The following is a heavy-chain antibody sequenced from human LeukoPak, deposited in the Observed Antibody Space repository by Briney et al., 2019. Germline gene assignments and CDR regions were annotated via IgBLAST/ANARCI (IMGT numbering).Heavy chain of an antibody. Sequence: PSETLSLTCAVSGGSIINSNWWSWVRQPPGKGLEWIGEIDHSGSTSYNPSLKSRVTMSVDRSQNQFYLRLSTVTAADTAIYYCARRRAGLDWLDPWGQGTLVAVSS. J-gene: IGHJ5*02. CDR1: GGSIINSNW. D-gene: IGHD6-19*01. V-gene: IGHV4-4*02. CDR3: ARRRAGLDWLDP. CDR2: IDHSGST.